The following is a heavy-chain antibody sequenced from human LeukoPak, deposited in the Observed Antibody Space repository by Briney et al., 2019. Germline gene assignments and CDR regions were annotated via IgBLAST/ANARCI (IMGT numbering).Heavy chain of an antibody. Sequence: ASVKVSCKASGYTFTGYYMHWVRQAPGQGLEWMGWINPNSGGTNYAQKLQGRVTMTTDTSTSTAYMELRSLRSDDTAVYYCARTSYDILTTYYFDYWGQGTLVTVSS. CDR3: ARTSYDILTTYYFDY. V-gene: IGHV1-2*02. D-gene: IGHD3-9*01. J-gene: IGHJ4*02. CDR2: INPNSGGT. CDR1: GYTFTGYY.